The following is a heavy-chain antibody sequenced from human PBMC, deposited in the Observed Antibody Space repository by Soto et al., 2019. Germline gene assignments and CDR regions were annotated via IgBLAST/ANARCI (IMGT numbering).Heavy chain of an antibody. J-gene: IGHJ4*02. CDR2: IYYSGST. CDR1: GGSISSYY. Sequence: SETLSLTCTVSGGSISSYYWGWIRQPPGKGLEWIGSIYYSGSTYYNPSLKSRVTISVDTSKNQFSLKLSSVTAADTAVYYCVRLGYDILTGYSNFDYWGQGTLVTVSS. V-gene: IGHV4-39*01. CDR3: VRLGYDILTGYSNFDY. D-gene: IGHD3-9*01.